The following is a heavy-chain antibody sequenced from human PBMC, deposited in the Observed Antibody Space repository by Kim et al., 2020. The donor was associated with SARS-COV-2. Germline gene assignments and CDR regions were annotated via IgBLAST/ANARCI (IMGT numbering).Heavy chain of an antibody. V-gene: IGHV1-2*05. Sequence: ASVKVSCKASGYTFTGYYMHWVRQAPGQGLEWMGRINPNSGGTNYAQKFQGRVTMTRDTSISTAYMELSRLRSDDTVVYYCASAVVTRPWSFDYWGQGTLVTVSS. J-gene: IGHJ4*02. CDR1: GYTFTGYY. CDR3: ASAVVTRPWSFDY. CDR2: INPNSGGT. D-gene: IGHD2-21*02.